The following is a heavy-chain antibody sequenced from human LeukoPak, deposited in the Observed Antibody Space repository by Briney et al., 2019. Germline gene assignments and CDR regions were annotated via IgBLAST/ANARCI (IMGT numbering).Heavy chain of an antibody. V-gene: IGHV3-11*01. CDR1: GFTFSDYY. J-gene: IGHJ4*02. CDR3: ARDRTGYCSSTSCYELKYDY. CDR2: ISSSGSTI. Sequence: GGSLRLSCAASGFTFSDYYMSWIRQAPGKGLEGVSYISSSGSTIYYADSVKGRFTISRDKAKNSLYLQMNSLRAEDTAVYYCARDRTGYCSSTSCYELKYDYWGQGTLVTVSS. D-gene: IGHD2-2*01.